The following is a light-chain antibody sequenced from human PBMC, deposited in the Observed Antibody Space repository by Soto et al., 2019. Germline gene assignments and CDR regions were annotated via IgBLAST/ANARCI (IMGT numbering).Light chain of an antibody. CDR2: DAS. J-gene: IGKJ1*01. Sequence: EIVMTQSPATLSVPPGERATLSCRASQSVSSYVAWYQQKPGQAPRLLIYDASNRATGLPARFSGSGAGTDFTLTISRLEPEDFAVYYCQQSPGTWTFGQGTKVDIK. V-gene: IGKV3-11*01. CDR3: QQSPGTWT. CDR1: QSVSSY.